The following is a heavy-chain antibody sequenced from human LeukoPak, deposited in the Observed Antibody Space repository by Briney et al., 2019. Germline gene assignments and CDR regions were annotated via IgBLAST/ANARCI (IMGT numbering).Heavy chain of an antibody. J-gene: IGHJ4*02. CDR1: GYTFSNYG. Sequence: ASVKVSCKASGYTFSNYGITWVRQAPGQGLEWMGWISAYNGYLKYAQKLQDRVTMTIDTSTSTAYMELRSLRSDDTAVYYCARVYSGSYPGYFDYWGQGTLVTVSS. D-gene: IGHD1-26*01. V-gene: IGHV1-18*01. CDR2: ISAYNGYL. CDR3: ARVYSGSYPGYFDY.